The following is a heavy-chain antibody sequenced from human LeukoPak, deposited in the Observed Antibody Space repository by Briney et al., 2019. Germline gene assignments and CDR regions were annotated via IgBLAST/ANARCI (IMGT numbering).Heavy chain of an antibody. V-gene: IGHV3-30*02. Sequence: PGGSLRLSCVASGFTFSTYALHWVRQAPGKGLEWVAVIWYDGSNKYYADSVKGRFTISRDNSRNTLYLQMNSLRAEDTAVYYCAKDKVGATLPDYWGQGTLVTVSS. CDR2: IWYDGSNK. CDR3: AKDKVGATLPDY. CDR1: GFTFSTYA. J-gene: IGHJ4*02. D-gene: IGHD1-26*01.